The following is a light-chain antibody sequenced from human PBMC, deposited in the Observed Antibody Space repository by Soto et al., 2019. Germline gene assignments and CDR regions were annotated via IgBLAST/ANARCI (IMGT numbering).Light chain of an antibody. CDR3: QQYSSHST. V-gene: IGKV1-5*03. CDR1: QSISSW. J-gene: IGKJ1*01. Sequence: VHMTQSSSTLSASVGDRVTIVCRASQSISSWLAWYQQPPGKAPKLLIYQASSLENGVPSRFSGNASGTESSLTISSLKPDDFATYYCQQYSSHSTFGQGTKVDI. CDR2: QAS.